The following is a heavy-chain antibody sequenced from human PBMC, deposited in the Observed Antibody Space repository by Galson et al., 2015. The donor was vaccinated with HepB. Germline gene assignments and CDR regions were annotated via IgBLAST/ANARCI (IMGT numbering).Heavy chain of an antibody. J-gene: IGHJ6*03. CDR1: GFTFSDYY. CDR3: ARGGYCSSTSCFLLDDSGYMDV. V-gene: IGHV3-11*01. CDR2: ISSSGSTI. D-gene: IGHD2-2*01. Sequence: SLRLSCAASGFTFSDYYMSWIRQAPGKGLEWVSYISSSGSTIYYADSVKGRFTISRDNAKNSLYLQMNSLRAEDTAVYYCARGGYCSSTSCFLLDDSGYMDVWGKGTTVTVSS.